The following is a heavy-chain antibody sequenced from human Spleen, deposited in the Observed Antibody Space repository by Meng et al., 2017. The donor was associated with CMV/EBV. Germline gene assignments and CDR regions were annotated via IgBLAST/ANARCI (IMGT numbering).Heavy chain of an antibody. CDR3: VRVATSYDFWSDYPTNHFYYFDY. CDR1: GYFISSGYY. Sequence: GSLRLSCTVSGYFISSGYYWGWIRQPPGKGLEWIGSIYHSESTYYNPSLKSRVSISVDTSKNQFSLTLISVTAADTAVYYCVRVATSYDFWSDYPTNHFYYFDYWGQGTLVTVSS. D-gene: IGHD3-3*01. V-gene: IGHV4-38-2*02. CDR2: IYHSEST. J-gene: IGHJ4*02.